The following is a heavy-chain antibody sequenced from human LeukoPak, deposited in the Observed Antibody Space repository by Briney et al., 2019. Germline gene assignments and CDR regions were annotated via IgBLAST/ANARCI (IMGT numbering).Heavy chain of an antibody. J-gene: IGHJ5*02. V-gene: IGHV4-59*11. CDR3: AREGQLLYRAGRWYYP. CDR2: IYYSGST. CDR1: GGSISSHY. Sequence: SETLSLTCTVSGGSISSHYWSWIRQPPGKGLEWIGYIYYSGSTNYNPSLKSRVTISVDTSKNQFSLKLSSVTAADTAVYYCAREGQLLYRAGRWYYPWGQGTLVTVSS. D-gene: IGHD2-2*02.